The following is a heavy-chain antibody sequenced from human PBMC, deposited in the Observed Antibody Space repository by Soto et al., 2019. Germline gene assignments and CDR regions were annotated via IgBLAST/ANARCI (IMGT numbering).Heavy chain of an antibody. CDR1: GYSFNSYW. Sequence: GEAPKISRKGFGYSFNSYWIGWVRQMPGKGLEGMGIIYPGDSGTRYCPSFQGQVTISAGNSISIAYLQWTRLKASDTAMSYCARGICRARKVGNCFDHWGQGTLVTVSS. CDR3: ARGICRARKVGNCFDH. V-gene: IGHV5-51*01. J-gene: IGHJ5*02. D-gene: IGHD3-3*01. CDR2: IYPGDSGT.